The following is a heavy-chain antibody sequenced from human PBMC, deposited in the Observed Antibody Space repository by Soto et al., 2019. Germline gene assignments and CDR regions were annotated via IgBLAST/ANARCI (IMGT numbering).Heavy chain of an antibody. CDR3: ARDLPPSSPTAGYYYYYYGMDV. D-gene: IGHD4-4*01. J-gene: IGHJ6*02. Sequence: SETLXLTCTVSGGSISSGGYYWSWIRQHPGKGLEWIGYIYYSGSTYYNPSLKSRVTISVDTSKNQFSLKLSSVTAADTAVYYCARDLPPSSPTAGYYYYYYGMDVWGQGTTVTVSS. CDR2: IYYSGST. V-gene: IGHV4-31*03. CDR1: GGSISSGGYY.